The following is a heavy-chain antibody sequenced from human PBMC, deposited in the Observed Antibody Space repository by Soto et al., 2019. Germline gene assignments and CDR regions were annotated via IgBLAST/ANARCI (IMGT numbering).Heavy chain of an antibody. CDR2: IYNGSDT. CDR1: GFTVSSNY. V-gene: IGHV3-53*05. J-gene: IGHJ4*02. CDR3: ARELYSSSWLSGY. D-gene: IGHD6-13*01. Sequence: PGGSLRLSCAASGFTVSSNYMSWVRQAPGKGLEWVSIIYNGSDTYYADSVKGRFTISRDNSKNTLYLQMNSLRAVDTAVYYCARELYSSSWLSGYWGQGTLVTVSS.